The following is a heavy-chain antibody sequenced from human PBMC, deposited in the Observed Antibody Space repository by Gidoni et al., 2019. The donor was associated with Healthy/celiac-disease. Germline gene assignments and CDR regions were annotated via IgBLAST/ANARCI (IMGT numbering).Heavy chain of an antibody. V-gene: IGHV6-1*01. CDR2: TYYRSKWYN. CDR3: ARADSSLLGYGMDV. CDR1: GDSVSSNDAA. Sequence: QVQLPKSGPGLVKPSQTLPLTCAISGDSVSSNDAAWNWIRQSTSRGLEWLGRTYYRSKWYNDYAVSVNSRLTINPDTSKNQFSLQLNSGTPEDTAVYYCARADSSLLGYGMDVWGQVTTVTVSS. J-gene: IGHJ6*02.